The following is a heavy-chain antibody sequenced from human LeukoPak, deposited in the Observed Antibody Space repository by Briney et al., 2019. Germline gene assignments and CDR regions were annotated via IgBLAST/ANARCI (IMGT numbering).Heavy chain of an antibody. Sequence: GGSLRLSCAASGFTFSNAWMSWVRQAPGKGLEWVGRIKSKTDGGTTDYAAPVKGRFTISRDDSKNTLYLQMNSLKTEDTAVYYCTTEEDIVATDHLDYWGQGTLVTVFS. J-gene: IGHJ4*02. CDR3: TTEEDIVATDHLDY. CDR1: GFTFSNAW. CDR2: IKSKTDGGTT. V-gene: IGHV3-15*01. D-gene: IGHD5-12*01.